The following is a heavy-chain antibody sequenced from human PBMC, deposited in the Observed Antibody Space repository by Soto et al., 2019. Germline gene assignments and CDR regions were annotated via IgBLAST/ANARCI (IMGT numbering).Heavy chain of an antibody. Sequence: SETLSLTCTVSGDSITSNSYFWAWIRQPPGKGLEWIGSIYYSGTTYYNPSLKSRVTISVDRSKNQFSLKLSSVTAADTAVYYCARHLTYCSAGSCYSDFPYYGMDVWGQGTTVTVSS. J-gene: IGHJ6*02. CDR2: IYYSGTT. D-gene: IGHD2-15*01. CDR1: GDSITSNSYF. CDR3: ARHLTYCSAGSCYSDFPYYGMDV. V-gene: IGHV4-39*01.